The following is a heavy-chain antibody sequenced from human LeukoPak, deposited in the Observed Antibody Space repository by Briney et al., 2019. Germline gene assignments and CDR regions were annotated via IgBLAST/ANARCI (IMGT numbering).Heavy chain of an antibody. CDR3: ARVGDYVWGSYRLDY. CDR2: IYYSGST. V-gene: IGHV4-39*07. J-gene: IGHJ4*02. D-gene: IGHD3-16*02. Sequence: PSETLPLTCTVSGGSISSSSYYWGWIRQPPGKGLEWIGSIYYSGSTYYNPSLKSRVTISVDTSKNQFSLKLSSVTAADTAVYYCARVGDYVWGSYRLDYWGQGTLVTVSS. CDR1: GGSISSSSYY.